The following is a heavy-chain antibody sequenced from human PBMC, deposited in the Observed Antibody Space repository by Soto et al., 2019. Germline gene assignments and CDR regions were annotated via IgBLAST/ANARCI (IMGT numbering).Heavy chain of an antibody. V-gene: IGHV1-69*13. D-gene: IGHD3-22*01. J-gene: IGHJ6*02. CDR3: AGSSATDVNNYYYDGMDV. Sequence: ASVKVSCKASGGTFSSYAISWVRQAPGQGLEWMGGIIPIFGTANYAQKFQGRVTITADESTSTAYMELSSLRSEDTAVYYCAGSSATDVNNYYYDGMDVWGQGTTVTVSS. CDR1: GGTFSSYA. CDR2: IIPIFGTA.